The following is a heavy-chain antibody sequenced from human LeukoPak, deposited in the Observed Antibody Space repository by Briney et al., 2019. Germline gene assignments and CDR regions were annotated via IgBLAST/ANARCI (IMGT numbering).Heavy chain of an antibody. J-gene: IGHJ3*01. CDR2: ISNDVIST. Sequence: GGSLRLSCEASRFTFSTHWMHWVRQVPGKGLVWISRISNDVISTISTSYADSVKGRITISRDNAKNTLYLQMNSLIAEDTAVYYCARAVAGTRNAFDLWGQGTMVTVSS. D-gene: IGHD6-19*01. CDR1: RFTFSTHW. V-gene: IGHV3-74*01. CDR3: ARAVAGTRNAFDL.